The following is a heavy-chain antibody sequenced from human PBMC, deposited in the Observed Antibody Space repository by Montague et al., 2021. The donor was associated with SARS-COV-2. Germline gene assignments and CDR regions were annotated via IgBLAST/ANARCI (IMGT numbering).Heavy chain of an antibody. D-gene: IGHD6-25*01. Sequence: SETLSLTCAVYGGSFSGYYWTWIRRRPGKGLEWMGEINNSGSTSYSPYFKGRVTISVDTSKNQFAVKLTSLTAADTGVYYCARGVSGSPSGGWVPVALFDFYHYMDVWGKGTTVTVS. CDR2: INNSGST. V-gene: IGHV4-34*01. CDR1: GGSFSGYY. CDR3: ARGVSGSPSGGWVPVALFDFYHYMDV. J-gene: IGHJ6*03.